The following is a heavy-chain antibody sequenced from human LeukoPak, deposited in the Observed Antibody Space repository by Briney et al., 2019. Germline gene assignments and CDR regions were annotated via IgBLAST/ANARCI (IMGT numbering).Heavy chain of an antibody. D-gene: IGHD2-2*01. Sequence: GRSLRLSCAASGFTFSSYAMHWVRQAPGKGLEWVAVIWYDGSNKYYADSVKGRFTISRDNSKNTLYLQMNSLRAEDTAVYYCARDLRYCSSTSCYAALGYWGQGTLVTVSS. CDR3: ARDLRYCSSTSCYAALGY. CDR2: IWYDGSNK. J-gene: IGHJ4*02. V-gene: IGHV3-33*08. CDR1: GFTFSSYA.